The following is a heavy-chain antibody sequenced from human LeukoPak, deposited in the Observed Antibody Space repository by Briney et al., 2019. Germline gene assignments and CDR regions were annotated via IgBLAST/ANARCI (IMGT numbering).Heavy chain of an antibody. Sequence: SGPLSLPCTVSGGSISSYYWSWIRPPAGKGVGGIGRIYTSGRTNYNPSLKRRVTMSVDTSKNQFSLQLSSVTAADTAVYYCAREEELEGEFDYWGQGTLVTVSS. CDR2: IYTSGRT. J-gene: IGHJ4*02. V-gene: IGHV4-4*07. CDR3: AREEELEGEFDY. CDR1: GGSISSYY. D-gene: IGHD1-1*01.